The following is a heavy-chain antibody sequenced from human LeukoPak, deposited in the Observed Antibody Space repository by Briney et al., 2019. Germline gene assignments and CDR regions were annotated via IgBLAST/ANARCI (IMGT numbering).Heavy chain of an antibody. CDR3: ARDGSNGWYSGFDY. D-gene: IGHD6-19*01. CDR2: ISSSSSYI. V-gene: IGHV3-21*01. J-gene: IGHJ4*02. Sequence: GGSLRLSCAASGFTFSSYSMNWVRQAPGKGLEWVSSISSSSSYIYYADSVKGRFTISRDNAKNSLYLQMNSLGAEDTAVYYCARDGSNGWYSGFDYWGQGTLVTVSS. CDR1: GFTFSSYS.